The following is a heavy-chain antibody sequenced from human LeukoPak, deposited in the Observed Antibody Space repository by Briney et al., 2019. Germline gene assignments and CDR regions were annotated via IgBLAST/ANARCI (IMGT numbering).Heavy chain of an antibody. Sequence: SETLSLTCAVYGGSFSGYYWSWIRQPPGKGLGWIGEINHSGSTNYNPSLKSRVTISVDTSKNQFSLKLSSVTAADTAVYYCARGRSGPPSHIAAAGTYYYYGMDVWGQGTTVTVSS. CDR3: ARGRSGPPSHIAAAGTYYYYGMDV. CDR2: INHSGST. J-gene: IGHJ6*02. D-gene: IGHD6-13*01. CDR1: GGSFSGYY. V-gene: IGHV4-34*01.